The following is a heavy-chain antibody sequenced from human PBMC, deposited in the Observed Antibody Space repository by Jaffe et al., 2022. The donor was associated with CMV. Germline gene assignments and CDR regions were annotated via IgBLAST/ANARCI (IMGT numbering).Heavy chain of an antibody. D-gene: IGHD1-7*01. CDR1: GFTFSSFA. V-gene: IGHV3-23*01. J-gene: IGHJ4*02. Sequence: EVQLLESGGGLVQPGGSLRLSCVGSGFTFSSFAMSWVRQVPGKGLEWVSAVSYNGESTSYADSAKGRFTISRDNSKNTLYLQMNSLRDDDTAVYYCRTHEDFWGQGTLVTVS. CDR3: RTHEDF. CDR2: VSYNGEST.